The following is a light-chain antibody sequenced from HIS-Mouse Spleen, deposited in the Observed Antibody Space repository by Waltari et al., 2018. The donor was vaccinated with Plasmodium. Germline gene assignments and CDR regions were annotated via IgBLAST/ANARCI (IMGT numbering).Light chain of an antibody. J-gene: IGLJ1*01. V-gene: IGLV2-11*01. CDR3: CSYAGSYTYV. CDR2: DAS. CDR1: SSDVGAYHY. Sequence: QSALTQPRSVSGSPAQSVTISCTGTSSDVGAYHYVSWYQQHPGKAPKLIIYDASKRPSGVPDRFSGSKSGNTASLTISGLQAEDEADYYCCSYAGSYTYVFGTGTKVTVL.